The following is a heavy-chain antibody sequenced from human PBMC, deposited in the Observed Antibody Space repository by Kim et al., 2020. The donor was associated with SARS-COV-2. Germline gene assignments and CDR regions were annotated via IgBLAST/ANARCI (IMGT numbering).Heavy chain of an antibody. J-gene: IGHJ6*02. CDR2: IYYSGST. V-gene: IGHV4-39*01. Sequence: SETLSLTCTVSGGSISSSSYYWGWIRQPPGKGLEWIGSIYYSGSTYYNPSLKSRVTISVDTSKNQFSLKLSSVTAADTAVYYCARRNQLPTGYYYGMDVWGQGTTVTVSS. D-gene: IGHD2-2*01. CDR1: GGSISSSSYY. CDR3: ARRNQLPTGYYYGMDV.